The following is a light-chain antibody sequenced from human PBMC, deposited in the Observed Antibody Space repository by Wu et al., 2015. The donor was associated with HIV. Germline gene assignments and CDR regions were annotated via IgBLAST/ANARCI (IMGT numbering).Light chain of an antibody. CDR3: QQYGTSTRT. V-gene: IGKV3-20*01. CDR2: GAS. Sequence: SPGEEHLSCRASQRVTSRYLAWYQQKPGQAPRLLIFGASSRATGIPDRFSGSGSGADFTLTISRLESEDFAVYYCQQYGTSTRTFGQGTKVEI. CDR1: QRVTSRY. J-gene: IGKJ1*01.